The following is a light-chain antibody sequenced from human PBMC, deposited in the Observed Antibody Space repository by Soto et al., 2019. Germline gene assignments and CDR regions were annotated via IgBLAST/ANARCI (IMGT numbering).Light chain of an antibody. CDR3: QHYNSYSEA. J-gene: IGKJ1*01. V-gene: IGKV1-5*01. CDR2: DAS. Sequence: DIQMTQSPSTLAASVGDRVTITCRASQRVGGGLAWYQQKPGKAPKILIYDASTLDSGAPSRFSGSGSGTEFTITISSLKTDDCATYYCQHYNSYSEAFGQGTKVDIK. CDR1: QRVGGG.